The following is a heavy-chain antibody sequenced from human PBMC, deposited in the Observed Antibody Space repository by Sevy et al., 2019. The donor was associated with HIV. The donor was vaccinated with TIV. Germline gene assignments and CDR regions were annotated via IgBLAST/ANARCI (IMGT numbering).Heavy chain of an antibody. V-gene: IGHV3-33*06. CDR2: IWYDGSNQ. Sequence: GGSLRLSCAASGFTFSSYGMHWVRQAPGKGLEWVAVIWYDGSNQYYADSGKGRFTIARDNSKNTLYLQMNSLEVEDTDVYYCAKKGWDGYNIPIDYWGQGTLVTVSS. D-gene: IGHD5-12*01. J-gene: IGHJ4*02. CDR3: AKKGWDGYNIPIDY. CDR1: GFTFSSYG.